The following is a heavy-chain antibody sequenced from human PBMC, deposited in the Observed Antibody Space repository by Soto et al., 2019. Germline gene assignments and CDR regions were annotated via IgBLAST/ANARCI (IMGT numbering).Heavy chain of an antibody. J-gene: IGHJ5*02. Sequence: SETLSITCTVSGLSITSSYSYWLRQSPGKRLEWIGQISDRGAINYNPPFESLVSMSPDSSTNHVSLTLAAVDTADTAVYFCARGRHWFGPWGQGTLVTVSS. V-gene: IGHV4-59*01. CDR2: ISDRGAI. CDR3: ARGRHWFGP. CDR1: GLSITSSY.